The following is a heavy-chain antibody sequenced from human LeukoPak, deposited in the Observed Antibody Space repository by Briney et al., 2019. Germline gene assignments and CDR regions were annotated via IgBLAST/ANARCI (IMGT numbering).Heavy chain of an antibody. J-gene: IGHJ3*02. D-gene: IGHD6-19*01. V-gene: IGHV3-30*02. Sequence: GGSLRLSCAASGFDLSKNWMSWVRQAPAKGLEWVAFIRYDGSNKYYADSVKGRFTISRDNSKNTLFLQMNSLRAEDTAVYYCAKDLAVAGSDAFDIWGQGTMLTVSS. CDR2: IRYDGSNK. CDR3: AKDLAVAGSDAFDI. CDR1: GFDLSKNW.